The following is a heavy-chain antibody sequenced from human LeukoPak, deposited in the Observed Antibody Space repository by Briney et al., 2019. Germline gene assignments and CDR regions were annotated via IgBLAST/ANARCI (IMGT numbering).Heavy chain of an antibody. Sequence: GGSLRLSCAASGFTFSSSAMSWVRQAPGKGLEWVSAISNNGGYTYYADSVQGRFTISRDNSKSTLCLQMDSLRAEDTAVYYCAKQLGYCSDGSCYFPYWGQGTLVTVSS. CDR1: GFTFSSSA. V-gene: IGHV3-23*01. D-gene: IGHD2-15*01. J-gene: IGHJ4*02. CDR3: AKQLGYCSDGSCYFPY. CDR2: ISNNGGYT.